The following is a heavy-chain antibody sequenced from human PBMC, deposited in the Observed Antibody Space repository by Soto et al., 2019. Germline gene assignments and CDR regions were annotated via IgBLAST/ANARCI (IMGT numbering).Heavy chain of an antibody. CDR1: GGSISSGGYY. Sequence: PSETLSLTCTVSGGSISSGGYYWSWIRQHPGKGLEWIGYIYYSGSTYYNPSLKSRVTISVDTSKNQFSLKLSSVTAADTAVYYCARELCSGDSMGRENWFDPWGQETLVTVSS. CDR2: IYYSGST. D-gene: IGHD3-10*02. V-gene: IGHV4-30-4*08. CDR3: ARELCSGDSMGRENWFDP. J-gene: IGHJ5*02.